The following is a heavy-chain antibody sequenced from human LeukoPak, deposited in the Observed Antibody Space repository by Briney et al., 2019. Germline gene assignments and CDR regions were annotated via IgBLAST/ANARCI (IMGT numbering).Heavy chain of an antibody. D-gene: IGHD3-3*01. CDR1: AGSISSGGYY. CDR2: IYYSGST. CDR3: ARAACDPKLRFLEWSTKNWFDP. Sequence: SQTLSLTCTVSAGSISSGGYYWSWIRQHPGKGLEWIGYIYYSGSTYYNPSLKSRVTISVDTSKNQFSLKLSSVTAADTAVYYCARAACDPKLRFLEWSTKNWFDPWGQGTLVTVSS. V-gene: IGHV4-31*03. J-gene: IGHJ5*02.